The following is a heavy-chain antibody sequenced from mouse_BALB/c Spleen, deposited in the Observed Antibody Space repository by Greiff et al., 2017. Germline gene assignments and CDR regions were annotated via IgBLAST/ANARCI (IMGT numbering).Heavy chain of an antibody. CDR1: GYTFTSYW. CDR2: INPSNGRT. D-gene: IGHD1-1*01. Sequence: QVQLQQSGAELVKPGASVKLSCKASGYTFTSYWMHWVKQRPGQGLEWIGEINPSNGRTNYNEKFKSKATLTVDKSSSTAYMQLSSLTSEDSAVYYCARTTVVGSVGYWGQGTTLTVSS. J-gene: IGHJ2*01. CDR3: ARTTVVGSVGY. V-gene: IGHV1S81*02.